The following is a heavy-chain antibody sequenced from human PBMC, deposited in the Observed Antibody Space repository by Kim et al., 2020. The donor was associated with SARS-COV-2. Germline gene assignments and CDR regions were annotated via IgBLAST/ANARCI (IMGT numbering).Heavy chain of an antibody. D-gene: IGHD3-9*01. Sequence: SETLSLTCTVSGGSISSGSYYWSWIRQPAGKGLEWIGRIYTSGSTNYNPSLKSRVTISVDTSKNQFSLKLSSVTAADTAVYYCAGDSLTGYPGWYYYYGMDVCGQGTTVTVSS. V-gene: IGHV4-61*02. J-gene: IGHJ6*02. CDR3: AGDSLTGYPGWYYYYGMDV. CDR1: GGSISSGSYY. CDR2: IYTSGST.